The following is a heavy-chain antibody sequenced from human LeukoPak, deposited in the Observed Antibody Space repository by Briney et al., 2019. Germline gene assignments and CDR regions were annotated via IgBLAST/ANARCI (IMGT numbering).Heavy chain of an antibody. V-gene: IGHV4-39*01. D-gene: IGHD3-10*01. CDR2: IYYSGST. Sequence: SETLSLTCTVSGGSISSSSYYWGWIRQPPGKGLEWIGSIYYSGSTNYNPSLKSRVTISVDTSKNQFSLKLSSVTAADTAVYYCARHVTVLWFGELLWLPPDYWGQGTLVTVSS. CDR1: GGSISSSSYY. J-gene: IGHJ4*02. CDR3: ARHVTVLWFGELLWLPPDY.